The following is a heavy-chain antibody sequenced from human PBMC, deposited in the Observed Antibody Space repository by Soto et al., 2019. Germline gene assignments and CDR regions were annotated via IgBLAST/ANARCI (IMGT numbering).Heavy chain of an antibody. CDR1: GGTFSSHS. CDR3: ARGLASATIAS. Sequence: QVHLVQSGPEVKKPGSSVKVSCKASGGTFSSHSISWIRQAPGQGLEWMGRVVPVLNVADYAQKFQGRVTITADTSTNTAYSDMSSLRSEDTAVYFCARGLASATIASWGQGTLVSVSS. V-gene: IGHV1-69*02. D-gene: IGHD1-26*01. CDR2: VVPVLNVA. J-gene: IGHJ4*02.